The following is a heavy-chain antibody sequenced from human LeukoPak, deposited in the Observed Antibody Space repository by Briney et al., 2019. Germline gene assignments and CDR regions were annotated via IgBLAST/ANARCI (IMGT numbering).Heavy chain of an antibody. CDR3: ARDGSYARSFDY. CDR1: GFTVSVNY. J-gene: IGHJ4*02. D-gene: IGHD2-2*01. CDR2: IYSGGST. Sequence: PGGSLRLSCAASGFTVSVNYMSWVRQAPGKGLEWVSVIYSGGSTYYADSVMGRFTISRDNSKNTVYLQMSSLRAEDTAVYYCARDGSYARSFDYWGQGTLVTVSS. V-gene: IGHV3-53*01.